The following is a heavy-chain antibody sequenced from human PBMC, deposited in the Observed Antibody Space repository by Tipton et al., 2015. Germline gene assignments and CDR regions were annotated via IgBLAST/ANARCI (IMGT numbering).Heavy chain of an antibody. CDR2: INPHSGGT. CDR1: GFTFTGYY. Sequence: QLVQSGAEVKKPGASVKVSCKASGFTFTGYYMHWVRQAPGQGLEWMGWINPHSGGTSYAQKFQGRVTMTRDTSMSTAYMELSRLRSDDTAVYYCARNYYHTTGLEYWGQGTLVTVSS. D-gene: IGHD3-22*01. J-gene: IGHJ4*02. CDR3: ARNYYHTTGLEY. V-gene: IGHV1-2*02.